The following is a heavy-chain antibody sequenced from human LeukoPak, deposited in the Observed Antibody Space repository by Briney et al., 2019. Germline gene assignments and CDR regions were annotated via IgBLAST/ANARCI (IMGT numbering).Heavy chain of an antibody. D-gene: IGHD3-3*01. CDR3: ARGGTPELQFLEWSRGTAVGPFDP. CDR1: GGSISSYY. J-gene: IGHJ5*02. Sequence: SETLSLTCTVSGGSISSYYWSWIRQPAGKGLEWIGRIYTSGSTNYNPSPKSRVTMSVDTSKNQFSLKLSSVTAADTAVYYCARGGTPELQFLEWSRGTAVGPFDPWGQGTLVTVSS. CDR2: IYTSGST. V-gene: IGHV4-4*07.